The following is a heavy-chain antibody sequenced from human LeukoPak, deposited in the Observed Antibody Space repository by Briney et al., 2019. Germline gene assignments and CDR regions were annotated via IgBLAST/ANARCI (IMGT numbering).Heavy chain of an antibody. V-gene: IGHV1-8*02. CDR3: ARAGLTGRTYYYYMDV. CDR1: GYTFTGYY. CDR2: MNPNSGNT. D-gene: IGHD1-14*01. Sequence: ASVKVSCTASGYTFTGYYMHWVRQAPGQGLEWMGWMNPNSGNTGYAQKFQGRVTMTRNTSISTAYMELSSLRSEDTAVYYCARAGLTGRTYYYYMDVWGKGTTVTISS. J-gene: IGHJ6*03.